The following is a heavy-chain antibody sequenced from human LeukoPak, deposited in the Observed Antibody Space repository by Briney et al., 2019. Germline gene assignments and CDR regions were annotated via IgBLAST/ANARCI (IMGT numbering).Heavy chain of an antibody. V-gene: IGHV3-74*01. CDR1: GFTFSSYW. Sequence: GRSLRLSCAASGFTFSSYWMHWVRHAPGKGLVWVSRINSDGSRTSYADSVKGRFTISRDNAKNTLYLQMNSLRAEDTAVYYCARVPSKRADWSIDYWGQGTLVTVSS. CDR2: INSDGSRT. J-gene: IGHJ4*02. CDR3: ARVPSKRADWSIDY. D-gene: IGHD3-9*01.